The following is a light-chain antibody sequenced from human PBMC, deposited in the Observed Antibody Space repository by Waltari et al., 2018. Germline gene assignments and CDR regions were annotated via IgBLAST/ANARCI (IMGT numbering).Light chain of an antibody. CDR2: GNA. CDR3: QSYDIGLTAWV. Sequence: QSVLTQPPSVSGAPGQRVTISCTGSSSNIGTGYDLQWNRQGPGSAPQPLMFGNATRPSGVPDRFSGSRSGDAAALATTGLQAEDEDVYYCQSYDIGLTAWVFGGGTKLTVL. CDR1: SSNIGTGYD. J-gene: IGLJ3*02. V-gene: IGLV1-40*01.